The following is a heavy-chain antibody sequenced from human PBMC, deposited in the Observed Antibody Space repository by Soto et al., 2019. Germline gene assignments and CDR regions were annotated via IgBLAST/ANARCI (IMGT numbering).Heavy chain of an antibody. CDR3: ARAVCCGGSCALRNYYYYYGMDV. Sequence: QVQLVQSGAEVKKPGSSVKVSCKASGGTLSSYAISWVRQAPGQGLECMGGIIPIFGTANYAQKFQGRVTITADESTSTAYMELSSLRSEDTAVYYCARAVCCGGSCALRNYYYYYGMDVWGQGTTVTVSS. V-gene: IGHV1-69*01. D-gene: IGHD2-15*01. CDR1: GGTLSSYA. J-gene: IGHJ6*02. CDR2: IIPIFGTA.